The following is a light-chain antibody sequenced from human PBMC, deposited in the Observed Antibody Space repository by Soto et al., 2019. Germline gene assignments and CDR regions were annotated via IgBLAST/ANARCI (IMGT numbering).Light chain of an antibody. J-gene: IGLJ1*01. CDR3: SSYTGASTQL. Sequence: QSVLTQPASVSGSPGQSITISCTGTSSDIGGYNYVSWYQQHPGKAPQLMISDVSNRPSGVSNRFSGSKSGNTASLTISGLQAEDEADYYCSSYTGASTQLFVTGTKVTVL. V-gene: IGLV2-14*03. CDR2: DVS. CDR1: SSDIGGYNY.